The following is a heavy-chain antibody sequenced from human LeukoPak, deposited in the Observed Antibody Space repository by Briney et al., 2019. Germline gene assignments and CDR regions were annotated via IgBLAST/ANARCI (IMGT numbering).Heavy chain of an antibody. V-gene: IGHV5-51*01. CDR3: ARQSPAYYYDSSGYYYFDY. Sequence: GESLKISCKGSGYSFTSYWIGWVRQMPGKGLEWMGIIYPGDSDTRYSPSSQGQVTISADKSISTAYLQWSSLKASDTAMYYCARQSPAYYYDSSGYYYFDYWGQGTLVTVSS. CDR1: GYSFTSYW. J-gene: IGHJ4*02. CDR2: IYPGDSDT. D-gene: IGHD3-22*01.